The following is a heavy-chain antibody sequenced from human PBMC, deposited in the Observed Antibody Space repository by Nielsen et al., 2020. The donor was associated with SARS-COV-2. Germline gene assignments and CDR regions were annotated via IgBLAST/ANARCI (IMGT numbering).Heavy chain of an antibody. Sequence: GESLKISCAASGFPFSSFAMHWVRQAPGKGLEWVAVISFDGSDEYSADSVKGRFTISRDNAKNTLYLQRTSLRTEDTAVYYCAREDSWELLRTYDALDIWGQGTMVSVSS. D-gene: IGHD1-26*01. CDR2: ISFDGSDE. J-gene: IGHJ3*02. CDR1: GFPFSSFA. V-gene: IGHV3-30-3*01. CDR3: AREDSWELLRTYDALDI.